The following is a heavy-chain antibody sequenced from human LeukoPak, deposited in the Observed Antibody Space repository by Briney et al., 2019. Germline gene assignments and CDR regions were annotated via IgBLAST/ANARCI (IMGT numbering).Heavy chain of an antibody. J-gene: IGHJ6*02. Sequence: GGSLRLSCAASGFTFSSYAMSWVRQAPGKGLEWVSAISGSGGSTYYADSVKGRFTISRDNAKNSLYLHMNSLRAEDTAVYYCAKETTTVTTYYYYGMDVWGQGTTVTVSS. D-gene: IGHD4-4*01. CDR2: ISGSGGST. CDR1: GFTFSSYA. CDR3: AKETTTVTTYYYYGMDV. V-gene: IGHV3-23*01.